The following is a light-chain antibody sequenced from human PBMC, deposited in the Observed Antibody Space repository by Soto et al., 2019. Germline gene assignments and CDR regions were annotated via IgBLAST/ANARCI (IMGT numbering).Light chain of an antibody. CDR3: ATWDDSLNGWV. CDR1: SSNIESNT. CDR2: SNN. V-gene: IGLV1-44*01. Sequence: QSVLTQPPSASGTPGQRVTIACSGGSSNIESNTVNWYQQVPGTAPKLLVYSNNQRPSGVPDRFSGSQAGTSASLAMSGLQSEDEADYYCATWDDSLNGWVIGGGTKVTVL. J-gene: IGLJ2*01.